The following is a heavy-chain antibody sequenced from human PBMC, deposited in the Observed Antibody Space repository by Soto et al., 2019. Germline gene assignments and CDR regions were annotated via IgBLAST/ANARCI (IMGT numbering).Heavy chain of an antibody. CDR2: INHSGST. D-gene: IGHD4-4*01. J-gene: IGHJ4*01. V-gene: IGHV4-34*01. CDR3: ARAWDSNYYGRPINH. CDR1: GGSFSGYY. Sequence: QVQLQQWGAGLLKPSETLSLTCAVYGGSFSGYYWSWIRQPPGKGLELIGEINHSGSTNYNPSLKSRVTISVDTSKKQFSLKRGSVTAADTAVYYCARAWDSNYYGRPINHWGHGTLVTVSS.